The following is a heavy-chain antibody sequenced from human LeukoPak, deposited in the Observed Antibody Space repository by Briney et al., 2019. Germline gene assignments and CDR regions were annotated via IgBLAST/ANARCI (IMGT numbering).Heavy chain of an antibody. CDR3: ARGQGTVTTH. CDR2: IYYSGST. Sequence: PSETLSLTCTVSGGSISSSSYYWGWIRQPPGKGLEWIGSIYYSGSTYYNPSLKSRVTISVDTSKNQFSLKLSSVTAADTAVYYCARGQGTVTTHWGQGTLVTVSS. D-gene: IGHD4-11*01. V-gene: IGHV4-39*01. J-gene: IGHJ4*02. CDR1: GGSISSSSYY.